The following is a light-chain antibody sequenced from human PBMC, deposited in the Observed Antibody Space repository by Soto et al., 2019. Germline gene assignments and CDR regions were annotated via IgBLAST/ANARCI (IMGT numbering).Light chain of an antibody. Sequence: EIVLTQSPGTLSLSPGERATLSCRASQSVSSSYLAWYQQKPGQAPRLLIYGASSRAPGIPDRFSGSGSRTDFTLTISRLAPADFAVYYCPQYDSSPLSFGGGTKVEIK. CDR2: GAS. V-gene: IGKV3-20*01. CDR3: PQYDSSPLS. J-gene: IGKJ4*01. CDR1: QSVSSSY.